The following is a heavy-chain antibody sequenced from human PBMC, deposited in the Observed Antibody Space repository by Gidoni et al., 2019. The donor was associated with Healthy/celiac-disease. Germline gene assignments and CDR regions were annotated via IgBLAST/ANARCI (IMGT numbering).Heavy chain of an antibody. D-gene: IGHD6-19*01. CDR1: GGTFSSYA. V-gene: IGHV1-69*01. CDR3: ARDGYSSGWYWDY. CDR2: SIPIFGTA. J-gene: IGHJ4*02. Sequence: QVQLVQSGAEVKKPGASGKVSCKDSGGTFSSYAISWVRQAPGQGLEWMGGSIPIFGTANYAQKFQGRVTITADESTSTAYMELSSLRSEDTAVYYCARDGYSSGWYWDYWGQGTLVTVSS.